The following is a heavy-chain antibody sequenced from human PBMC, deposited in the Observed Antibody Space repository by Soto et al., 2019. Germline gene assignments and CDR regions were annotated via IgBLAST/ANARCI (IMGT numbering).Heavy chain of an antibody. CDR3: ARPAANMGWYYFDY. Sequence: QVQLVQSGAEVKKPGASVKVSCKTSGYTFTNYYMHWVRQAHGQGIEWMGIINHSGGGTTYAQQFQGRVTMTRDTSTSTVHMDLSSLRSEDTAVYYWARPAANMGWYYFDYWGQGTLVTVS. D-gene: IGHD2-2*01. V-gene: IGHV1-46*01. J-gene: IGHJ4*02. CDR1: GYTFTNYY. CDR2: INHSGGGT.